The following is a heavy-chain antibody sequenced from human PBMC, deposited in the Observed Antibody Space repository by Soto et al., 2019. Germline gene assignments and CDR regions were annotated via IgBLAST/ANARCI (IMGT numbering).Heavy chain of an antibody. J-gene: IGHJ4*02. CDR2: IYHSGST. CDR3: AREGKVLGRAGGFDY. D-gene: IGHD1-26*01. V-gene: IGHV4-4*02. Sequence: SETLSLTCAFSVGSISSSNWCSWVRQPPGKGLEWIGEIYHSGSTNYNPSLKSRVTISVDKSKNQFSLKLSSVTAADTAVYYCAREGKVLGRAGGFDYWGQGTLVTVSS. CDR1: VGSISSSNW.